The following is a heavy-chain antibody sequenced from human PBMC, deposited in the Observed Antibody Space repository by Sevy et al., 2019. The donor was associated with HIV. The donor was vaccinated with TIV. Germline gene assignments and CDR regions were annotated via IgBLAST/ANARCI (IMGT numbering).Heavy chain of an antibody. CDR2: IHSDDTT. V-gene: IGHV3-66*01. CDR3: ARGKSGYGYALNY. J-gene: IGHJ4*02. CDR1: GFTVNSNY. Sequence: GGSLRLSCAASGFTVNSNYMTWVRQAPGKGLEGVSVIHSDDTTYHADSVKDRFTISSDNFKNTLYLDMSSLRAEDTSVYYCARGKSGYGYALNYWGQGTLVTVSS. D-gene: IGHD5-18*01.